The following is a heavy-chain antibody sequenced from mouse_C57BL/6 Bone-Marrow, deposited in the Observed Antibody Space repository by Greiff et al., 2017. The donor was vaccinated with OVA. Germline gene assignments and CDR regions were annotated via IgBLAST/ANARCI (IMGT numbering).Heavy chain of an antibody. J-gene: IGHJ3*01. CDR2: ISNGGGST. V-gene: IGHV5-12*01. CDR1: GFTFSDYY. CDR3: ARLRRFAY. Sequence: EVMLVESGGGLVQPGGSLKLSCAASGFTFSDYYMYWVRRTPEKRLEWVAYISNGGGSTYYPDTVKGRFTISRDNAKNTLYLQMSRLKSEDTAMYYCARLRRFAYWGQGTLVTVSA.